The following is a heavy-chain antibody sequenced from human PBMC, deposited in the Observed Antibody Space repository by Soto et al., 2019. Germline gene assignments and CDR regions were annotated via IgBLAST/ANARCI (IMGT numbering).Heavy chain of an antibody. CDR3: ARDRARPDLRDTHYYDSSDLDYGMDV. V-gene: IGHV3-23*01. Sequence: GGSLRLSCAASGFTFSSYAMGWVRQTPGKGLEWVSAISGTGDRTFYADSVKGRFTISRDNSKKMLSLQLNSLRAEDTAVYYCARDRARPDLRDTHYYDSSDLDYGMDVWGQGTTVTVSS. D-gene: IGHD3-22*01. CDR1: GFTFSSYA. J-gene: IGHJ6*02. CDR2: ISGTGDRT.